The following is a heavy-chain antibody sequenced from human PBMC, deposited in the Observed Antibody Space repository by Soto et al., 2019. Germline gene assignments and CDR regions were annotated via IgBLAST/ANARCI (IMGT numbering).Heavy chain of an antibody. CDR2: ISSTGSAI. J-gene: IGHJ4*02. CDR1: GFTFSTCS. CDR3: ATGGYSNSWLSLFDH. D-gene: IGHD5-12*01. V-gene: IGHV3-48*01. Sequence: GGSLRLSCAASGFTFSTCSMNWVRQAPGKGLEWVSYISSTGSAIYYADSVKGRFTISRDNAKNSMFLQMNSLRGEDTAVYYCATGGYSNSWLSLFDHWGQGTLVTVSS.